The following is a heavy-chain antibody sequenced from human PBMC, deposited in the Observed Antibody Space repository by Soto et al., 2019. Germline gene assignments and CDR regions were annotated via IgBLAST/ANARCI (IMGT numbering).Heavy chain of an antibody. D-gene: IGHD5-12*01. CDR3: ARDLYSGYDTSGEAGY. V-gene: IGHV3-23*01. CDR2: ISGSGGST. J-gene: IGHJ4*02. CDR1: GFTFSSHA. Sequence: GGSLRLSCAASGFTFSSHAMSWVRQAPGKVLEWVSAISGSGGSTYYADSVKGRFTISRDNSKNKLYLQMNSLSAEDTAVYHCARDLYSGYDTSGEAGYWYQGTRVTVS.